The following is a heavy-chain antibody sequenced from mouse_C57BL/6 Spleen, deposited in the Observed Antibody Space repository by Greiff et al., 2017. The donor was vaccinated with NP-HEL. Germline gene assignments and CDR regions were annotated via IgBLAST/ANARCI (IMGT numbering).Heavy chain of an antibody. V-gene: IGHV5-17*01. CDR2: ISSGSSTI. D-gene: IGHD3-2*01. CDR1: GFTFSDYG. J-gene: IGHJ4*01. Sequence: EVMLVESGGGLVKPGGSLKLSCAASGFTFSDYGMHWVRQAPEKGLEWVAYISSGSSTIYYADTVKGRFTIYRDNAKNTLFLQMTSLRSKDTAMYYCARKFRQDYAMDYWGQGTSVTVSS. CDR3: ARKFRQDYAMDY.